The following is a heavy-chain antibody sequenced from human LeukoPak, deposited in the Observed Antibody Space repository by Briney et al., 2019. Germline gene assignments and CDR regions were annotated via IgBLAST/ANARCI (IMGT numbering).Heavy chain of an antibody. CDR2: ISWNSGSI. J-gene: IGHJ4*02. Sequence: GGSLRLSCAASGFTFDDYAMHWVRHAPGKGLEWVSGISWNSGSIGYADSVKGRFTISRDNAKNSLYLQMNSLRAEDMALYYCAKGSYGSGSYPDYWGQGTLVTVSS. CDR1: GFTFDDYA. CDR3: AKGSYGSGSYPDY. V-gene: IGHV3-9*03. D-gene: IGHD3-10*01.